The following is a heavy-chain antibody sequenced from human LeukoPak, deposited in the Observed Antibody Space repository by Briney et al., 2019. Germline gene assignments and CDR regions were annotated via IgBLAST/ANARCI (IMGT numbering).Heavy chain of an antibody. D-gene: IGHD3-10*01. CDR3: ARLEYYYVSGNYYKLFDY. J-gene: IGHJ4*02. V-gene: IGHV3-43*02. CDR1: GFTFDDYA. CDR2: ISGDGGST. Sequence: GGSLRLSCAASGFTFDDYAMHWVRQAPGKGLEWVSLISGDGGSTYYADSVKGRFTISRDNSKNSLYLQMNSLRDEDTAVYYCARLEYYYVSGNYYKLFDYWGQGTLVTVCS.